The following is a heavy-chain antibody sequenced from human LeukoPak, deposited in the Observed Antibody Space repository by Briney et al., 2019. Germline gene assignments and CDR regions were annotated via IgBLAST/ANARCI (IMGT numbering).Heavy chain of an antibody. CDR1: GFTFSSYG. J-gene: IGHJ4*02. CDR2: IRYDGSNK. V-gene: IGHV3-30*02. CDR3: AKEYYYDSSGSGFDY. D-gene: IGHD3-22*01. Sequence: GGSLRLSCAASGFTFSSYGMHWVRQAPGKGLEWVAFIRYDGSNKYYADSVKGRFTISRDNSKNTLYLQMNSLRAEDTAVYYCAKEYYYDSSGSGFDYWGQGTLVTVSS.